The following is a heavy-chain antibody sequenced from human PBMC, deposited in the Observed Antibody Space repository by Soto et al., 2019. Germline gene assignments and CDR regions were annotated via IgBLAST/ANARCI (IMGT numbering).Heavy chain of an antibody. CDR3: ARRYDSYYFAS. J-gene: IGHJ4*02. D-gene: IGHD1-1*01. V-gene: IGHV2-5*01. CDR2: IYGSDDK. Sequence: QIPLKESGPTLVKPTQTLTLTCTFSGFSLTTSTVAVRWIRQPPGKGLEWLAIIYGSDDKFYSPSLQSRLTITKAASTNQVVLTMPNMVPVDTATYYCARRYDSYYFASWGQGTLVTVSS. CDR1: GFSLTTSTVA.